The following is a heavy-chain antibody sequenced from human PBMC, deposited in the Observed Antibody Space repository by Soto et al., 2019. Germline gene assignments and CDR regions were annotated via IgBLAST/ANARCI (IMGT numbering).Heavy chain of an antibody. D-gene: IGHD1-1*01. Sequence: TGGSLRLSCAASGFTFSNTWMSWVRQAPGKGLEWVGRIKSQTDGGTTDYAEPVKNRFTISRDDSRNTLYLQMDSLKTEDTAVYHCTIPPRWNDAALPGWGPGTLVTVSS. CDR2: IKSQTDGGTT. CDR1: GFTFSNTW. V-gene: IGHV3-15*01. J-gene: IGHJ4*02. CDR3: TIPPRWNDAALPG.